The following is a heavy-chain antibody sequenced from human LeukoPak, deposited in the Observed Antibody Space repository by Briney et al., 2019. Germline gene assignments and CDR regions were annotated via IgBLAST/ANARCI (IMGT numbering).Heavy chain of an antibody. CDR2: TNHSGST. CDR1: GGSFSGYY. J-gene: IGHJ4*02. CDR3: ALWGATAMRLDY. D-gene: IGHD5-18*01. V-gene: IGHV4-34*01. Sequence: SETLSLTCAVYGGSFSGYYWSWIRQPPGKGLEWIGETNHSGSTNYNPSLKSRVTISVDTSKNQFSLKLSSVTAADTAVYYCALWGATAMRLDYWGQGTLVTVSS.